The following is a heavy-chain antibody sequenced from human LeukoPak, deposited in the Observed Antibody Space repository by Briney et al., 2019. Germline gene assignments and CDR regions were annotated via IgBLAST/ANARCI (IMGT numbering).Heavy chain of an antibody. Sequence: GGSLRLSCAAAGFTFSSYGMYWVRKAPGKGLGWVAVISYDGSNKYYADSVKGRFTIPRDNSKNTLYLQMNSLRAEDTAVYYSATGRGWAEIDYWGQGTLVTVSS. D-gene: IGHD6-19*01. CDR3: ATGRGWAEIDY. V-gene: IGHV3-30*03. J-gene: IGHJ4*02. CDR1: GFTFSSYG. CDR2: ISYDGSNK.